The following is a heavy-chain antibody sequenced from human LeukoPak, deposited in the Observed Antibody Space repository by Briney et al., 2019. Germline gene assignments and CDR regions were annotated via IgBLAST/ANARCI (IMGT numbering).Heavy chain of an antibody. D-gene: IGHD3-16*01. CDR3: ARRGRDY. Sequence: SETLSLTCAVYGGSFSGYYWSWIRQPPGKGLEWIGEINHSGSTNYNPSLKSRVTISVDTSKNQFSLKLSSVTAADTAVYYCARRGRDYWGQGTLVTVSS. V-gene: IGHV4-34*01. CDR1: GGSFSGYY. CDR2: INHSGST. J-gene: IGHJ4*02.